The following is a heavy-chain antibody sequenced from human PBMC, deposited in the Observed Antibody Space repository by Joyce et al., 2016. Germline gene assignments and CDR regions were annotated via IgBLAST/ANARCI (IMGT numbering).Heavy chain of an antibody. J-gene: IGHJ4*02. CDR1: GGSVSSHFYY. D-gene: IGHD5-24*01. CDR3: ARLAWLQTSYYFDQ. CDR2: SQYRGTT. V-gene: IGHV4-39*01. Sequence: QLQLQPSGPGLVKPSETLSLTCSVSGGSVSSHFYYWGWIRQSPGKGLEWIGTSQYRGTTYLNPSLKSRVTISVDPSKNQVSLKVTSVTAADTAVYFCARLAWLQTSYYFDQWGQGTLVTVSS.